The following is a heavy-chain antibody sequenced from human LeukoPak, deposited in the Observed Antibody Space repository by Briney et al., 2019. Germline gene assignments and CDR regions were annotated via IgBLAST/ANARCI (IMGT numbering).Heavy chain of an antibody. CDR3: AKDDAWLRFGE. J-gene: IGHJ4*02. D-gene: IGHD3-10*01. CDR1: GFTFSNAW. Sequence: GGSLRLSCAASGFTFSNAWMNWVRQAPGKGLEWVSGISPSGDITYYADSVKGRFTISRDNSKNTLYLEVISLTAEDTAVYYCAKDDAWLRFGEWSQGTLVTVSS. CDR2: ISPSGDIT. V-gene: IGHV3-23*01.